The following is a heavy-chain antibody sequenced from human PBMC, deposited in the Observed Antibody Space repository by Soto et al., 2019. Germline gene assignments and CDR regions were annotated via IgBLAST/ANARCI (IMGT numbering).Heavy chain of an antibody. J-gene: IGHJ4*02. CDR1: GFIFNNYG. CDR2: ISYDGSNE. Sequence: QVQLVESGGDVVQPGRSLRLSCEASGFIFNNYGMHWVRQAPGKGLEWVAHISYDGSNEHYVASVKGRFTISRDNSKNTVYLQMNSLRAEDTAVYYCAKDTYYRDSSGYYVFDYWGQGTLGTVSS. CDR3: AKDTYYRDSSGYYVFDY. D-gene: IGHD3-22*01. V-gene: IGHV3-30*18.